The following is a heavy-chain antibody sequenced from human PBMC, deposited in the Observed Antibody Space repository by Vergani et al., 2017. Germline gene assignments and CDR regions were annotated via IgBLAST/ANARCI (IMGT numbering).Heavy chain of an antibody. Sequence: EVQLVESGGGLIQPGGSLRLSCAASGFTVSTNYMNWVRQAPGKGLEWVSVIYSGGSTYYADSVKGRFTISRDNSKNTLYLQMNSLRAEDTAVYYCARESGGWYDYYYYMDVWGKGTAVTVSS. V-gene: IGHV3-53*01. D-gene: IGHD6-19*01. CDR3: ARESGGWYDYYYYMDV. CDR2: IYSGGST. J-gene: IGHJ6*03. CDR1: GFTVSTNY.